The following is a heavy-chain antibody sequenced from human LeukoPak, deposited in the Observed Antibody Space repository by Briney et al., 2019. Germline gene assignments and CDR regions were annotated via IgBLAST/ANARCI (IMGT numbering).Heavy chain of an antibody. CDR3: ARGASATPLFDH. J-gene: IGHJ4*02. V-gene: IGHV3-11*06. CDR1: AFTFSNYY. Sequence: GGSLRLSCAASAFTFSNYYMSWVRQAPGKGLEWVSYISPKGGYTNYADSVKGRFTISRDNSKNTLYLQMNSLRAEDTAVYHCARGASATPLFDHWGQGTLVTVSS. CDR2: ISPKGGYT.